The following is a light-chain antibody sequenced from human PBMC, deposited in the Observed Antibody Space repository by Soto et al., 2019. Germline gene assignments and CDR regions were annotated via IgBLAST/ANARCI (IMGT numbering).Light chain of an antibody. CDR1: QSISSW. V-gene: IGKV1-5*01. Sequence: DIQMTQSPSTLSASVGDRVTITCRASQSISSWLAWYQQRPGKAPKLLIYDASSLESGVPSRFSGSGSGTEFTLTISSLHPDDCATYYCQQCDSYSYTFGQGTKLEIK. CDR3: QQCDSYSYT. CDR2: DAS. J-gene: IGKJ2*01.